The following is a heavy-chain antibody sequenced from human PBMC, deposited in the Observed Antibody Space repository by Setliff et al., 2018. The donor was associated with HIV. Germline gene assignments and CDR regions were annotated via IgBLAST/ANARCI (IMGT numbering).Heavy chain of an antibody. CDR1: GGSISSSSYY. D-gene: IGHD5-12*01. CDR2: MYYSGST. Sequence: SETLSLTCTVSGGSISSSSYYWGWIRQPPGKGLEWIGSMYYSGSTYYNPSLKSRVTISVDTSKKQFSLKLRSVTAADTAVYYCAGRRDGYNSAPWRNDYWGQGTLVTVSS. CDR3: AGRRDGYNSAPWRNDY. V-gene: IGHV4-39*01. J-gene: IGHJ4*02.